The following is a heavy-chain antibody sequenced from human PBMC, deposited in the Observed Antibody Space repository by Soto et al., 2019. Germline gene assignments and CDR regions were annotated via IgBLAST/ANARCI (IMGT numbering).Heavy chain of an antibody. D-gene: IGHD1-26*01. J-gene: IGHJ4*02. CDR1: GGSISSGGYY. Sequence: PSETLSLTCTVSGGSISSGGYYWSWIRQHPGKGLEWIGYIYYSGSTYYNPSLKSRVTISVDTSKNQFSLKLSSVTAADTAVYYCAGIYSGSPGGTLRYWSQGTLVTVSS. CDR2: IYYSGST. V-gene: IGHV4-31*03. CDR3: AGIYSGSPGGTLRY.